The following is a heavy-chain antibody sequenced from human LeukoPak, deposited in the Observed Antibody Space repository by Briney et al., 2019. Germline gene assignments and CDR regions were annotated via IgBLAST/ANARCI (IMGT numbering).Heavy chain of an antibody. V-gene: IGHV3-48*03. CDR2: ISSSGSTI. J-gene: IGHJ4*02. Sequence: GGSLRLSCAASGFTFSSYEMNWVRQAPGRGLEWVSYISSSGSTIYYADSVKGRFTISRDNAKNSLYLQMNSLRAEDTAVYYCARGSAGRLHPCGFDYWGQGTLVTVSS. CDR1: GFTFSSYE. D-gene: IGHD1-26*01. CDR3: ARGSAGRLHPCGFDY.